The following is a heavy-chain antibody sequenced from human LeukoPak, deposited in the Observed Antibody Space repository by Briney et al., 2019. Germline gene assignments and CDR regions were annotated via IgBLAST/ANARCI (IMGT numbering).Heavy chain of an antibody. D-gene: IGHD2/OR15-2a*01. J-gene: IGHJ4*02. Sequence: PGGSLRLSCAASGFTFSSYAMNWVRQAPGKGLEWVSTISGSGGSTYYADSVKGRFIISRDNSRNTMSLQMSSLRAEDTVIYYCAKRIGSCNSISCLYFDHWGQGALVTVSS. V-gene: IGHV3-23*01. CDR3: AKRIGSCNSISCLYFDH. CDR1: GFTFSSYA. CDR2: ISGSGGST.